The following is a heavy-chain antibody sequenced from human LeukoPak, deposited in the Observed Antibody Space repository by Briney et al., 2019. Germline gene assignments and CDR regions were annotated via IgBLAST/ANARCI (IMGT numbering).Heavy chain of an antibody. Sequence: SGGSLRLSCAASGFTFSSYAMSWVRQAPGKGLEWVSFFYRGDSTYYAESVRGRFTISRDNSKNTLYLLMNSLIPEDTAVYYCAREVVSSPSYFDSWGQGTLVTVSS. J-gene: IGHJ4*02. D-gene: IGHD2-15*01. CDR1: GFTFSSYA. CDR3: AREVVSSPSYFDS. CDR2: FYRGDST. V-gene: IGHV3-53*01.